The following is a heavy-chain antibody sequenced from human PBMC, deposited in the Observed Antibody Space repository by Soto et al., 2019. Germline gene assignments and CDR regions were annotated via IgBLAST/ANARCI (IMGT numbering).Heavy chain of an antibody. V-gene: IGHV5-10-1*03. D-gene: IGHD3-3*01. Sequence: EVQLVQSRAEVKKPGESLRISCKGSGYNFTSYWIIWVRQMPGKGLEWMGNIDPTDSFTNYSPSFQGHVTISTDKSMSTAYLQWGTLKASDTAMYYCARRGYDFWSGLDVWGQGTTVTISS. CDR1: GYNFTSYW. CDR2: IDPTDSFT. CDR3: ARRGYDFWSGLDV. J-gene: IGHJ6*02.